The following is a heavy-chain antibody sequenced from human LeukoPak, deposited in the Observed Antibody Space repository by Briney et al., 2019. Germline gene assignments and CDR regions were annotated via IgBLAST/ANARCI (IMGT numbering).Heavy chain of an antibody. CDR3: ARESPTMLDFDY. D-gene: IGHD3-10*02. J-gene: IGHJ4*02. Sequence: ASVKVSCKASGGTFSSYAISWVRQAPGQGLEWMGRIITIFSTANVAQKYQGRVTITTDASTSTAYMELSSLRYEDTAVYYCARESPTMLDFDYWGQGTLVTVSS. V-gene: IGHV1-69*05. CDR1: GGTFSSYA. CDR2: IITIFSTA.